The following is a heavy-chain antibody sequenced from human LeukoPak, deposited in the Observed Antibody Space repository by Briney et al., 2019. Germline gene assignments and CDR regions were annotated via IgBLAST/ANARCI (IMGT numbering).Heavy chain of an antibody. J-gene: IGHJ4*02. Sequence: GASVKVSCKASGYTFTNYGITWARQAPGQGLEWMGWINPNNGNTKSAQKLQVRVSMTTDTSTSTAYMELRSLRSDDTAVYYCAREGSYFHYWGQGTLVTVSS. CDR3: AREGSYFHY. CDR1: GYTFTNYG. CDR2: INPNNGNT. D-gene: IGHD1-26*01. V-gene: IGHV1-18*01.